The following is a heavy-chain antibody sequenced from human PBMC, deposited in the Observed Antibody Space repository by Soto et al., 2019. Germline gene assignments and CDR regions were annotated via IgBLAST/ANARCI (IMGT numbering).Heavy chain of an antibody. CDR1: GFTVSSYH. Sequence: EVQLVESGGGLVQPGGSLRLSCAASGFTVSSYHMSWVRQAPGKGLEWISVIYSAGSADFADSVKGRFTIARDNSKNTLYLQRGSLRAADTAVYYGARVHSSSYQYFDYWGKGTLVTVSS. V-gene: IGHV3-66*01. CDR3: ARVHSSSYQYFDY. D-gene: IGHD6-13*01. J-gene: IGHJ4*02. CDR2: IYSAGSA.